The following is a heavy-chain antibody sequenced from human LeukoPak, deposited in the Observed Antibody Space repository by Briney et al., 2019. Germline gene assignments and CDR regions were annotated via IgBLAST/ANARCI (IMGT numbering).Heavy chain of an antibody. CDR1: GGSFSDYF. CDR2: ISHSGST. V-gene: IGHV4-34*01. D-gene: IGHD1-26*01. CDR3: ARGMGARRPLIGFDY. Sequence: SETLSLTCAVYGGSFSDYFWSWIRQPPGKGLEWIGEISHSGSTTYNPSLRSRVTISGDTSKKQFSLKLSSVTAADTAVYYCARGMGARRPLIGFDYWGQGTLVTVSS. J-gene: IGHJ4*02.